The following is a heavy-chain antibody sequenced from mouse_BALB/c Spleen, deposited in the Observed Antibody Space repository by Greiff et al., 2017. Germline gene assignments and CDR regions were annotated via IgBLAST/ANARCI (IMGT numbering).Heavy chain of an antibody. CDR1: GYTFTDYA. J-gene: IGHJ4*01. Sequence: VMLVESGAELVRPGVSVKISCKGSGYTFTDYAMHWVKQSHAKSLEWIGVISTYYGDASYNQKFKGKATMTVDKSSSTAYMELARLTSEDSAIYYCARGDRDYAMDYWGQGTSVTVSS. CDR2: ISTYYGDA. CDR3: ARGDRDYAMDY. V-gene: IGHV1S137*01. D-gene: IGHD2-14*01.